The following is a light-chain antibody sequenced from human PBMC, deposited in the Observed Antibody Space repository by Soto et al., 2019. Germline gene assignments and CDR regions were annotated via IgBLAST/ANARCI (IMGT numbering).Light chain of an antibody. J-gene: IGKJ1*01. Sequence: DIQMTQSPSSLSASVGDRVTITCRASQSISSYLNWYQHKPGKAPKLLIYAASSLQTGVPSRFSGSRSGTDFAITISSLQRDDFATYYCQKTDSFPRTFGQGTKVEMK. V-gene: IGKV1-39*01. CDR3: QKTDSFPRT. CDR2: AAS. CDR1: QSISSY.